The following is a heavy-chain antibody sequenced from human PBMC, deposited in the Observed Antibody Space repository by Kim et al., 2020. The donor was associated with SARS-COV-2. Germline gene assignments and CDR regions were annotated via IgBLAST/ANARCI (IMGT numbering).Heavy chain of an antibody. D-gene: IGHD6-19*01. Sequence: GGSLRLSCAASGFTFSDYYMNWIRQAPGKGLEWLSYIGRDGSCTNYADSVKGRFTISRDNAKNSLYLQMNSLGAEDTAIYYCARVRIAVAGSAFWGQGTL. V-gene: IGHV3-11*06. J-gene: IGHJ4*02. CDR1: GFTFSDYY. CDR2: IGRDGSCT. CDR3: ARVRIAVAGSAF.